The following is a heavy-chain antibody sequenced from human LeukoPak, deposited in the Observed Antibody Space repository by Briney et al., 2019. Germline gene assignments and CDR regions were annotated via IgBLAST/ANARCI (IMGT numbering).Heavy chain of an antibody. D-gene: IGHD5/OR15-5a*01. J-gene: IGHJ4*02. Sequence: GASVKVSCKASGYTFTGYYIHWVGQAPGQGLEWRGRIGPNSVGTRPAQNFQARVTMTRDTSLSTAYMELTRLTSDDTAVYYCARDASVSADYWGQGTLVTVSS. CDR3: ARDASVSADY. V-gene: IGHV1-2*06. CDR1: GYTFTGYY. CDR2: IGPNSVGT.